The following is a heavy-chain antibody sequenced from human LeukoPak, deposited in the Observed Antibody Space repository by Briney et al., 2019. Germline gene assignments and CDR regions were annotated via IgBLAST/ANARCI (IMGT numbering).Heavy chain of an antibody. CDR1: GYTFAAYY. CDR3: AREGVGGAYAMDV. V-gene: IGHV1-2*02. J-gene: IGHJ6*02. Sequence: GASVKVSCRTSGYTFAAYYIHWVRQAPGQGPEWMGWVNPNGGGTNCAQKFKDRLTMTRDTSISTAYMELSSLESDDTAVYFCAREGVGGAYAMDVWGQGTTVTVSS. D-gene: IGHD2-21*01. CDR2: VNPNGGGT.